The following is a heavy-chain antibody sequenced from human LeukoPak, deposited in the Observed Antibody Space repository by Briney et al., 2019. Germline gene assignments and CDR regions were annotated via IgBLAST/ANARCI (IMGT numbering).Heavy chain of an antibody. D-gene: IGHD4-23*01. CDR1: GFSVSNNY. V-gene: IGHV3-53*01. CDR2: IYSDGNT. CDR3: ARGGGGGNPFDY. J-gene: IGHJ4*02. Sequence: GGSLRLSCAVSGFSVSNNYMSWVRQAPGKGLAWVSVIYSDGNTYYAESVKGRFTISRGNSKNTLYLQMNSLRAEDTAVYYCARGGGGGNPFDYWGQGTLVTVSS.